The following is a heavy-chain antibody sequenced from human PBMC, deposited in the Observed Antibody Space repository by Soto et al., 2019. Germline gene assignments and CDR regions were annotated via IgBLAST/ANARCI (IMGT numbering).Heavy chain of an antibody. J-gene: IGHJ4*02. V-gene: IGHV4-4*07. CDR3: ARASGSSSWDYFDY. CDR1: GGSISGHY. CDR2: ISASGST. Sequence: PSETLSLTCTVSGGSISGHYWSWIRQPAGKGLEWIGRISASGSTNKNPSLKSPVTMSVETSKNQFSLKLTSVTAADTAVYYCARASGSSSWDYFDYWGQGTLVTVSS. D-gene: IGHD6-6*01.